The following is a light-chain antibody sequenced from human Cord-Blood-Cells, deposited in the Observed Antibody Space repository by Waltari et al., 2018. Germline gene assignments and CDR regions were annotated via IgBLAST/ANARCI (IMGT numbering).Light chain of an antibody. J-gene: IGKJ1*01. CDR2: AAS. V-gene: IGKV1-39*01. CDR3: QQSYSTPRT. Sequence: DIQMTQSPSSLSASVGDRVTITCRASQSISSYLNWYQQKPGKAPKLLIYAASSLQSGVPSRFSRSGSETDFTLTISSLQPEDFATYYCQQSYSTPRTFVQGTKVEIK. CDR1: QSISSY.